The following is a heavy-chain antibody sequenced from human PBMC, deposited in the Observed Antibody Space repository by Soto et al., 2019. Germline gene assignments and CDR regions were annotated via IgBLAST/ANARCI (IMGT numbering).Heavy chain of an antibody. CDR2: SYYSGGT. J-gene: IGHJ5*02. CDR1: GGSISNSANH. CDR3: AKGVRGVPSWFDP. V-gene: IGHV4-31*03. D-gene: IGHD3-10*01. Sequence: QVQLQESGPGLVRPSQTLSLSCTVSGGSISNSANHWSWIRQHPGEGLEWIGYSYYSGGTYYSPSLKGRVTMSIDASKNQCALKLSSVTAADTAVYYCAKGVRGVPSWFDPWGQGTLVTVSS.